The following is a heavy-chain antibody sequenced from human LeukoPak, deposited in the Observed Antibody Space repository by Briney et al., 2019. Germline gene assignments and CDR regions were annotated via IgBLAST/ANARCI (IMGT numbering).Heavy chain of an antibody. Sequence: SGGSLRLSCVASGFTFSSYSMSWVRQAPGKGLEWVANIKQDGSEKYYVDSVKGRFTISRDNAKNSLYLQMNSLRAEDTAVYYCASRNSLFIWGQGTLVTVSS. CDR3: ASRNSLFI. D-gene: IGHD4-23*01. CDR2: IKQDGSEK. V-gene: IGHV3-7*01. J-gene: IGHJ4*02. CDR1: GFTFSSYS.